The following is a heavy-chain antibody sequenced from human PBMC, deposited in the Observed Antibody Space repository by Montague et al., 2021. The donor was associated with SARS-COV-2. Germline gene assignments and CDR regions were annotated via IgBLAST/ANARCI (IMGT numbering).Heavy chain of an antibody. D-gene: IGHD3-3*01. J-gene: IGHJ4*02. V-gene: IGHV4-39*01. CDR3: ARKASRGITFFGVVTASYYFDY. CDR1: GGSISSSSYY. Sequence: SETLSLTCTVSGGSISSSSYYWGWIRQPPGKGLEWIGSIYYSGSTYYDPSLKSRVTISVDTSKNQFSLKLSSVTAADTAVYYCARKASRGITFFGVVTASYYFDYWGQGTLVTVSS. CDR2: IYYSGST.